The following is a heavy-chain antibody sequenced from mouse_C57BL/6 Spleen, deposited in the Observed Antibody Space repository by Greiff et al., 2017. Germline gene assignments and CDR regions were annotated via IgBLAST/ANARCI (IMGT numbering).Heavy chain of an antibody. CDR3: ARITTVVAEDAMDY. J-gene: IGHJ4*01. Sequence: VQLQQSGPGLVQPSPSLSITCTVSGFSLTSYGVHWVRQSPGKGLEWLGVIWSGGSTDYNAAFISRLSISKDNSKSQVFFKMNSLQADDTAIYYCARITTVVAEDAMDYWGQGTSVTVSS. D-gene: IGHD1-1*01. CDR1: GFSLTSYG. CDR2: IWSGGST. V-gene: IGHV2-2*01.